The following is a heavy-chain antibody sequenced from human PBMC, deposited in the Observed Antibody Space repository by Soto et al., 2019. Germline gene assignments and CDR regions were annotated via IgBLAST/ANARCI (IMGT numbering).Heavy chain of an antibody. D-gene: IGHD3-10*01. CDR1: GDSVSSNSAA. V-gene: IGHV6-1*01. Sequence: PSQTLSLTCAISGDSVSSNSAAWNWLRQSPSRGLEWLGRTYYRSKWYNDYAVSVKSRITINTDTSKNQFSLQLNSVTPEDTAVYYCTRQTVPTRVGFDYWGQGSLVTVSS. CDR3: TRQTVPTRVGFDY. J-gene: IGHJ4*02. CDR2: TYYRSKWYN.